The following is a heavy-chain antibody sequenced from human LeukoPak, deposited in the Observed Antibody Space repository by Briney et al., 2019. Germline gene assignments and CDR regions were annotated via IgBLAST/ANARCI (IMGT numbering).Heavy chain of an antibody. Sequence: PGGSLRLSCAASGFTFSSYSMNWVRQAPGKGLEWVSSISSSSSYIYYADSVEGRFTISRDNAKNSLYLQMNSLRAEDTAVYYCARGGIVGATFDYWGQGTLVTVSS. D-gene: IGHD1-26*01. V-gene: IGHV3-21*01. CDR3: ARGGIVGATFDY. J-gene: IGHJ4*02. CDR2: ISSSSSYI. CDR1: GFTFSSYS.